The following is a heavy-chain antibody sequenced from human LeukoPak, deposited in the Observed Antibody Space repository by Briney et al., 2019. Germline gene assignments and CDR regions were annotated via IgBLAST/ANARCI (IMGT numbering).Heavy chain of an antibody. D-gene: IGHD6-19*01. Sequence: GGSLRLSCAASGFIFSSYSMNWVRQAPEKGLEWVSSISSSSSYIYYADSVKGRFTISRDNAKNSLYLQTNSLRAEDTAVYYCARDEYSSGWYLGQGTLVTVSS. CDR1: GFIFSSYS. V-gene: IGHV3-21*01. J-gene: IGHJ1*01. CDR2: ISSSSSYI. CDR3: ARDEYSSGWY.